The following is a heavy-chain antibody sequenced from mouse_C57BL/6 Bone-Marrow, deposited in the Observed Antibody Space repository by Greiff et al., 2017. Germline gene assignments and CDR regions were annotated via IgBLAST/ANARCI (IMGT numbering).Heavy chain of an antibody. V-gene: IGHV1-19*01. CDR3: ARTGYYNFDY. CDR2: INPYNGGT. J-gene: IGHJ2*01. CDR1: GYTFTDYY. D-gene: IGHD2-12*01. Sequence: EVQLQQSGPVLVKPGASVKMSCKASGYTFTDYYMNWVKQSHGKSLEWIGVINPYNGGTSYNQKFKGKATLTVDKSSSTAYMALNSLTSEDSAVYYCARTGYYNFDYWGQGTTLTVSS.